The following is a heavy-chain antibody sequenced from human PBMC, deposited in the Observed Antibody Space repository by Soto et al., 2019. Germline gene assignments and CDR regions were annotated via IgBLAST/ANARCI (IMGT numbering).Heavy chain of an antibody. J-gene: IGHJ4*02. CDR3: ARVGVQLLLYGQLDY. Sequence: QVQLVQSGAEVKKPGASVKVSCKASGYTFTGYYMHWVRQAPGQGLEWMGWINPNSGGTNYAQKFQGWVTMTRDTSISPAYMELSRLRSDDTAVYYCARVGVQLLLYGQLDYWGQGTLVTVSS. CDR2: INPNSGGT. D-gene: IGHD2-2*02. CDR1: GYTFTGYY. V-gene: IGHV1-2*04.